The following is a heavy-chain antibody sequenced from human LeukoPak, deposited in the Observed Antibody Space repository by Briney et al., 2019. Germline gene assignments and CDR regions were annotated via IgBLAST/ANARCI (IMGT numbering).Heavy chain of an antibody. D-gene: IGHD2-2*01. CDR3: ARGAQHYFDY. Sequence: PGGSLRLSCAASGFTFSSYAVHWVRQAPGKGLEWVAVISYDGSNKYYADSVKGRFTISRDNSKNTLYLQMNSLRAEDTAVYYCARGAQHYFDYWGQGTLVTVSS. CDR2: ISYDGSNK. J-gene: IGHJ4*02. CDR1: GFTFSSYA. V-gene: IGHV3-30*04.